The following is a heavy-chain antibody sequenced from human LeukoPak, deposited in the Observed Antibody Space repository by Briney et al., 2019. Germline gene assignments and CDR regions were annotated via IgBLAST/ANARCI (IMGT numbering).Heavy chain of an antibody. Sequence: ASVKVSCKASGYTFTSYDINWVRQATGQGLEWMGWMNPNSGNTGYAQKFQGRVTMTRNTSISTAYMELSSLRSEDTAVYYCARAGIAVAGSHNWFDPWGQRTLVTVSS. CDR2: MNPNSGNT. CDR1: GYTFTSYD. CDR3: ARAGIAVAGSHNWFDP. V-gene: IGHV1-8*01. D-gene: IGHD6-19*01. J-gene: IGHJ5*02.